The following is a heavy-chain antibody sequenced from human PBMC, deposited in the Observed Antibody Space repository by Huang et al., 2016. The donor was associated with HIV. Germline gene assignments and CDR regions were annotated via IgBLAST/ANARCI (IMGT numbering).Heavy chain of an antibody. V-gene: IGHV4-39*01. D-gene: IGHD6-13*01. CDR3: AAHGRIVGIPAAPLRFDP. Sequence: QLQLQESGPGLVKPSETLSLTCTVSGGSISSSSYYWGWIRPPPGKGLEWIGSISHRGTTYYTPSLKSRVTLSVDTSRTQFSLKLSSVTAADTAVYYCAAHGRIVGIPAAPLRFDPWGQGTLVTVSS. J-gene: IGHJ5*02. CDR1: GGSISSSSYY. CDR2: ISHRGTT.